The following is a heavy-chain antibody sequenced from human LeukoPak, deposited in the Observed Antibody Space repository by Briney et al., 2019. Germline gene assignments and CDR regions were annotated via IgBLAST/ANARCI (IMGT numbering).Heavy chain of an antibody. D-gene: IGHD1-26*01. CDR3: AREGWELRTGTFDY. CDR2: ISSSSSYI. J-gene: IGHJ4*02. Sequence: TGGSLRLSCAASGFTFSHFGMHWARQAPGKGLEWVSSISSSSSYIYYADSVKGRFTISRDNAKNSLYLQMNSLRAEDTAVYYCAREGWELRTGTFDYWGQGTLVTVSS. CDR1: GFTFSHFG. V-gene: IGHV3-21*01.